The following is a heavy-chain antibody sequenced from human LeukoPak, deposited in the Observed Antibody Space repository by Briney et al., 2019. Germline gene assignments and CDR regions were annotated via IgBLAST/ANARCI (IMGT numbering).Heavy chain of an antibody. V-gene: IGHV3-74*01. CDR2: INSGGSST. Sequence: GGSLRLSCAASGFTLSGYWMHWVRQAPGKGLVWVSRINSGGSSTTYADSVKGRFTISRDSSENTLYLQMNSLRVEDTAVYYCARVGYYSSGPFSYFDYWGQGTLVTVSS. CDR1: GFTLSGYW. D-gene: IGHD3-10*01. J-gene: IGHJ4*02. CDR3: ARVGYYSSGPFSYFDY.